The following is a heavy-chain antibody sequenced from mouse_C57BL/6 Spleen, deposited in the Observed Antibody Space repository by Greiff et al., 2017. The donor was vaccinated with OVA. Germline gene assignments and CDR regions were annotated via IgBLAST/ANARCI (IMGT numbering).Heavy chain of an antibody. J-gene: IGHJ4*01. D-gene: IGHD2-3*01. CDR3: ARSGWLLGAMDY. CDR1: GYAFTNYL. CDR2: INPGSGGT. Sequence: QVQLQQPGAELVRPGTSVKVSCKASGYAFTNYLIEWVKQRPGQGLEWIGVINPGSGGTNYNEKFKGKATLTADKSSSTAYMQLSSLTSEDSAVYFCARSGWLLGAMDYWGQGTSVTVSS. V-gene: IGHV1-54*01.